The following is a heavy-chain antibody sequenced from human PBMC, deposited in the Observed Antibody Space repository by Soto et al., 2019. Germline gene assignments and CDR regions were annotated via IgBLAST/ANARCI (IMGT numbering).Heavy chain of an antibody. V-gene: IGHV3-23*01. Sequence: GGSLRLSCEASGFIFSTTDMSWVRQAPGKGLEWVSTIYGDGRTTYYADSVRGRFSISRDNSKNMVYLQMDSLRVDDTAIYYCVANSGLFNSWGQGSLVTVSS. CDR1: GFIFSTTD. CDR2: IYGDGRTT. D-gene: IGHD3-10*01. J-gene: IGHJ5*01. CDR3: VANSGLFNS.